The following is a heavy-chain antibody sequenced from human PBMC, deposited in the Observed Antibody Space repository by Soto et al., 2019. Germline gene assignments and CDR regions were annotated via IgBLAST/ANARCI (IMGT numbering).Heavy chain of an antibody. D-gene: IGHD2-2*01. CDR1: VFTFSSYA. J-gene: IGHJ6*02. V-gene: IGHV3-23*01. CDR2: ISGSGGRT. Sequence: GGSLRLSCSASVFTFSSYAMSWLRHAPVGVLEWVSVISGSGGRTYYADSVKGRFTISRDNSKNTLYLQMNSLRAEDTAVYYCAKDFDIVVARKVYGMDVWGQGTTVTVSS. CDR3: AKDFDIVVARKVYGMDV.